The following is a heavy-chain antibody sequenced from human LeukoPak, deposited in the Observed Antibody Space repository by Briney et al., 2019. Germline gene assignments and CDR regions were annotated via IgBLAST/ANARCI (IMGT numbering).Heavy chain of an antibody. Sequence: ASVKVSCKASGYTFTDYYMHWVRQAPGQGLEWMGWINTNTGNPTYAQGFTGRFVFSLDTSVSTTYLQISSLKAEDTAVYYCARDSSLGWGSEDYFDYWGQGTLVTVSS. D-gene: IGHD7-27*01. CDR3: ARDSSLGWGSEDYFDY. CDR2: INTNTGNP. V-gene: IGHV7-4-1*02. J-gene: IGHJ4*02. CDR1: GYTFTDYY.